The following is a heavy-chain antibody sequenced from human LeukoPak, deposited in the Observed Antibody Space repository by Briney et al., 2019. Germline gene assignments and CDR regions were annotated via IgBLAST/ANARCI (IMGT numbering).Heavy chain of an antibody. CDR1: GGSISSSSYY. Sequence: SETLSLTCTVSGGSISSSSYYWGWIRQPPGKGLEWIGSIYYSGSTYYNPSLKSRVTISVDTSKNQFSLKLSSVTAADTAVYYCAGGYYDSSGYGPNFDYWGQGTLVTVTS. V-gene: IGHV4-39*07. J-gene: IGHJ4*02. CDR3: AGGYYDSSGYGPNFDY. CDR2: IYYSGST. D-gene: IGHD3-22*01.